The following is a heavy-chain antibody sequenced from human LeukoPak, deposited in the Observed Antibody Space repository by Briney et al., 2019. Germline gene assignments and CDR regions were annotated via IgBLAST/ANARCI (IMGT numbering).Heavy chain of an antibody. CDR2: ISAYNGNT. D-gene: IGHD4-17*01. Sequence: ASVKVSCKASGYTFTDYGISWVRQAPGQGLEWMGWISAYNGNTNYAQKLQGRVTMTTDTSTSTAYMELRSLRSDDTAVYYCARDYGNSYYYYYYYMDVWGKGTTVTISS. J-gene: IGHJ6*03. CDR1: GYTFTDYG. V-gene: IGHV1-18*01. CDR3: ARDYGNSYYYYYYYMDV.